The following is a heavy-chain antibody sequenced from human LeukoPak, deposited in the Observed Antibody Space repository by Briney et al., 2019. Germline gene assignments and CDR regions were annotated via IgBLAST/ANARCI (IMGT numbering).Heavy chain of an antibody. CDR1: GFTFSSYA. CDR2: ISYDGSNK. CDR3: AREGDPDIDYGDYFDY. Sequence: GGSLRLSCAASGFTFSSYAMHWVRQAPGKGLEWVAVISYDGSNKYYADSVKGRFTISRDNSKNTLYLQMNSLRAEDTAVYYCAREGDPDIDYGDYFDYWGQGTLVTVSS. D-gene: IGHD4-17*01. V-gene: IGHV3-30*04. J-gene: IGHJ4*02.